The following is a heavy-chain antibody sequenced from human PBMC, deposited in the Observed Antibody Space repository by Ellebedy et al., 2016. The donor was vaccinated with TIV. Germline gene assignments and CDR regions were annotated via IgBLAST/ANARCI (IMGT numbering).Heavy chain of an antibody. D-gene: IGHD2-8*02. J-gene: IGHJ6*02. CDR1: GFSFSDHS. CDR2: VGSRGVRL. CDR3: ARGDTPTGYNGLDV. Sequence: GGSLRLXXAGSGFSFSDHSMNWVRQAPGKRLEWVASVGSRGVRLYYADSVKGRFTVSRDNAKNSLYLQMNTLRAEDTAVYYCARGDTPTGYNGLDVWGPGTTVTVSS. V-gene: IGHV3-21*01.